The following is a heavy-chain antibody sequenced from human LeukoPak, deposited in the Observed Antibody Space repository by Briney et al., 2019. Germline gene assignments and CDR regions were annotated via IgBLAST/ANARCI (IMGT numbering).Heavy chain of an antibody. J-gene: IGHJ5*02. CDR1: GFTFSSYS. CDR3: ASFEPYYGSGNNWFDP. V-gene: IGHV3-21*01. Sequence: GGSLRLSCAASGFTFSSYSMTWVRQAPGKGLEWVSSISSSSSYIYYADSVKGRFTISRDNAKNSPYLQMNSLRAEDTAVYYCASFEPYYGSGNNWFDPWGQGTLVTVSS. D-gene: IGHD3-10*01. CDR2: ISSSSSYI.